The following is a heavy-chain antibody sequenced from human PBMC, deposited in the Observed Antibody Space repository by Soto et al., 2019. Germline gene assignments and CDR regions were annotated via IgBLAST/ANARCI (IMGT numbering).Heavy chain of an antibody. CDR2: IYYSGST. CDR3: ARQGSSYHYAYLDY. V-gene: IGHV4-39*01. Sequence: SEPLSLTCTVSGGSISSSSYYWGWIRQPPGKGLEWIGSIYYSGSTYYNPSLKSRVTISVDTSKNQFSLKLSSVTAADTAVYYCARQGSSYHYAYLDYWGQGTLVTVS. D-gene: IGHD3-22*01. CDR1: GGSISSSSYY. J-gene: IGHJ4*02.